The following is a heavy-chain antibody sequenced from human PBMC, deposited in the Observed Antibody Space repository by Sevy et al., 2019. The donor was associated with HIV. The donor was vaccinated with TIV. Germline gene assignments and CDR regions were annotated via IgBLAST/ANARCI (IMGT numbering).Heavy chain of an antibody. CDR3: AKEEPDYSPHDAFDI. CDR1: GFTFSSYG. Sequence: GGSLRLSCAASGFTFSSYGMHWVRQAPGKGLEWVAFIRYDGSNKYYADSVKGRFTISRENSKNTLYLQMNSLRAEDTAVYYCAKEEPDYSPHDAFDIWGQGTMVTVS. V-gene: IGHV3-30*02. D-gene: IGHD4-4*01. J-gene: IGHJ3*02. CDR2: IRYDGSNK.